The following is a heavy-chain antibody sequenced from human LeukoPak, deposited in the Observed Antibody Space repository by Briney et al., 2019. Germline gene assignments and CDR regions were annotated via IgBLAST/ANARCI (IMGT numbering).Heavy chain of an antibody. Sequence: GGSLRLSCAASGFTFSSYAMHWVRQAPGKGLEWVAVISYDGSNKYYADSVKGRFTISGDNSKNTLYLQMNSLRAEDTAVYYCARSYSSYYYYGMDVWGQGTTVTVSS. CDR1: GFTFSSYA. J-gene: IGHJ6*02. CDR2: ISYDGSNK. CDR3: ARSYSSYYYYGMDV. V-gene: IGHV3-30-3*01. D-gene: IGHD6-19*01.